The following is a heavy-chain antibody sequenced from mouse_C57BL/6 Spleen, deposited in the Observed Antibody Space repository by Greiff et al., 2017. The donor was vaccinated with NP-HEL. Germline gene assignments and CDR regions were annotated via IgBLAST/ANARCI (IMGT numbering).Heavy chain of an antibody. J-gene: IGHJ2*01. D-gene: IGHD2-3*01. CDR2: IDPETGGT. CDR3: TEGYYADYFDY. Sequence: VQLQQSGAELVRPGASVTLSCKASGYTFTDYEMHWVKQTPVHGLEWIGAIDPETGGTAYNQKFKGKAILTADKSASTAYMELRSLTSEDSAVYYCTEGYYADYFDYWGQGTTLTVSS. V-gene: IGHV1-15*01. CDR1: GYTFTDYE.